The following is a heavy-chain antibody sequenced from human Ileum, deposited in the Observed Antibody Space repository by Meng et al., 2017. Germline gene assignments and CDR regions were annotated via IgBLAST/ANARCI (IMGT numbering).Heavy chain of an antibody. CDR1: GFTFSSYE. CDR3: ARGFPRLGYYDSNGYYRDY. Sequence: GESLKISCAASGFTFSSYEMNWVRQAPGKGLEWVSYISRSGSTIYYADSVKGRFTISRDNAKNSLYQQMNSLRAEDTAVYYWARGFPRLGYYDSNGYYRDYWGQGRLVTVSS. V-gene: IGHV3-48*03. D-gene: IGHD3-22*01. J-gene: IGHJ4*02. CDR2: ISRSGSTI.